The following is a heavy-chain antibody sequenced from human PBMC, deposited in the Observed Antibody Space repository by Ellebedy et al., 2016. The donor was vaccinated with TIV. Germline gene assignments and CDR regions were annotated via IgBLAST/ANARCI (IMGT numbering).Heavy chain of an antibody. V-gene: IGHV4-38-2*02. J-gene: IGHJ2*01. Sequence: MPSETLSLTCTVSGYSISSGYYWGWIRQPPGKGLEWIGSIYHSGSTYYNPSLKSRITISVDTSKNQFSLKLSSVTAADTAVYYCAGELGPRLYQILGSDWYFDLWGRGTLVTVSS. CDR3: AGELGPRLYQILGSDWYFDL. CDR2: IYHSGST. CDR1: GYSISSGYY. D-gene: IGHD2-15*01.